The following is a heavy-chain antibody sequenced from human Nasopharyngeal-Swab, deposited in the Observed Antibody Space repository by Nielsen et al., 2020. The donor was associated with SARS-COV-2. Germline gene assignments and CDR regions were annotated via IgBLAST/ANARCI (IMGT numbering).Heavy chain of an antibody. V-gene: IGHV1-69*13. J-gene: IGHJ4*02. CDR2: IVPIFGTA. D-gene: IGHD1-7*01. Sequence: SVKVSCKTSGGSFKNYGVSWVRQAPGQGLQWVGGIVPIFGTANYAQKFQGRVAITADESTSTVYMELSSLISDDTAVYYCTRASNWNYLGYYWGQGTLVTVSS. CDR3: TRASNWNYLGYY. CDR1: GGSFKNYG.